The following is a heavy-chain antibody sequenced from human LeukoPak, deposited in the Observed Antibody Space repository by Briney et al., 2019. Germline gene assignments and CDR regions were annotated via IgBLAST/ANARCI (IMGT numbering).Heavy chain of an antibody. J-gene: IGHJ4*02. V-gene: IGHV4-34*01. D-gene: IGHD6-13*01. Sequence: SETLSLTCAVYGGSFSGHFWTWIRQPPGKGLEWVGEINHSGSTNYNASLKSRVTMSVDTSKNHFSLKLSSVTAADTAVYYCARAPAAAGTIDYWGQGTLVTVSS. CDR3: ARAPAAAGTIDY. CDR2: INHSGST. CDR1: GGSFSGHF.